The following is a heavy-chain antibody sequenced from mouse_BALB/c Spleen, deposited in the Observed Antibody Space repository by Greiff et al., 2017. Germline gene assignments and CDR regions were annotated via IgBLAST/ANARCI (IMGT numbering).Heavy chain of an antibody. CDR3: ARGANWVAY. Sequence: EVQLQQSGPGLVKPSQSLSLTCSVTGYSITSGYYWNWIRQFPGNKLEWMGYISYDGSNNYNPSLKNRISITRDTSKNQFFLKLNSVTTEDTATYYCARGANWVAYWGQGTLVTVSA. D-gene: IGHD3-1*01. J-gene: IGHJ3*01. CDR2: ISYDGSN. CDR1: GYSITSGYY. V-gene: IGHV3-6*02.